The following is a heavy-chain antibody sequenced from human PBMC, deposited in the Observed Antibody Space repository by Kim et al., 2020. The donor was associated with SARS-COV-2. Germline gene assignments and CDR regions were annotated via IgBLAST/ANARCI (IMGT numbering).Heavy chain of an antibody. CDR1: GFTFSSYS. CDR3: AREEGITMVRGVTLDALDI. D-gene: IGHD3-10*01. Sequence: GGSLRLSCAASGFTFSSYSMSWVRQAPGKGLEWVSSIRSSSSYIYYADSVKGRFTISRDNAKNSLYLQMNSLRAEDAAVYYCAREEGITMVRGVTLDALDIWGQGTMVTVSS. CDR2: IRSSSSYI. J-gene: IGHJ3*02. V-gene: IGHV3-21*01.